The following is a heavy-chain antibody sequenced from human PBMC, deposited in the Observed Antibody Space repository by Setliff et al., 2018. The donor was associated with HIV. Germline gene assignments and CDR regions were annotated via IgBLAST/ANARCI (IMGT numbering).Heavy chain of an antibody. CDR1: GYTFTSYG. D-gene: IGHD3-10*01. J-gene: IGHJ6*04. CDR2: ISAYNGNT. V-gene: IGHV1-18*01. CDR3: ARGKGVGGVVITGGLDV. Sequence: RASVKVSCKASGYTFTSYGISWVRQAPGQGLEWMGWISAYNGNTNYAQKLQGRVTMTTDTSTSTAYMELSSLTSEDTAVYYCARGKGVGGVVITGGLDVWGKGTTVTVSS.